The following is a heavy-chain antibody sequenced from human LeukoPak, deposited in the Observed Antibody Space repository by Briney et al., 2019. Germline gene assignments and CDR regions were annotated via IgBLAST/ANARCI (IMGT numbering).Heavy chain of an antibody. D-gene: IGHD3-16*01. CDR3: ARGLQERDIIRGFDF. V-gene: IGHV4-61*02. CDR1: GDSISRRSSY. CDR2: IYSTGTP. J-gene: IGHJ4*01. Sequence: SETLSLTCSVSGDSISRRSSYWTWIRQPAGRGLEWIGRIYSTGTPNYNPSLKSRLTMSIDTSKNQFSLTLNSVTAADTAVYFCARGLQERDIIRGFDFWGPGILVTVSS.